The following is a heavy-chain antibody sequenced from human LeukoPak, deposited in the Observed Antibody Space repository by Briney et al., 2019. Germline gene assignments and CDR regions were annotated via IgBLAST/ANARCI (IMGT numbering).Heavy chain of an antibody. CDR2: IYTSGST. CDR3: ARGDYYDSSGYFLDF. J-gene: IGHJ4*02. V-gene: IGHV4-4*07. CDR1: GASISSFY. D-gene: IGHD3-22*01. Sequence: SETLSLTCTVSGASISSFYWTWIRQPAGKGLEWTGRIYTSGSTNYNPSLKSRVTISVDKSENQFSLKLTSVTAADTAVYYCARGDYYDSSGYFLDFWGQGTLVTVSS.